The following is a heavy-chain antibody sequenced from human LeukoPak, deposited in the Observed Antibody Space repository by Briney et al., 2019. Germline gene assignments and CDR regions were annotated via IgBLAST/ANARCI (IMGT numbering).Heavy chain of an antibody. D-gene: IGHD3-22*01. V-gene: IGHV1-69*05. CDR1: GYTFTGYY. CDR2: IIPIFGTA. CDR3: AADYYDSSGYYLGAFDI. J-gene: IGHJ3*02. Sequence: SVKVSCKASGYTFTGYYIHWVRQAPGQGLGWMGRIIPIFGTANYAQKFQGRVTITTDESTSTAYMELSSLRSEDTAVYYCAADYYDSSGYYLGAFDIWGQGTMVTVSS.